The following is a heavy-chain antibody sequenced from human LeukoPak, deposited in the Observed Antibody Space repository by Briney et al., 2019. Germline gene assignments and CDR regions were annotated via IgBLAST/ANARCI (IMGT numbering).Heavy chain of an antibody. Sequence: GASVKVSCKASGGTFSSYAISWVRQAPGQGLEWMGGIIPIFGTANYAQKFQGRVTIAADESTSTAYMELSSLRSEDTAVYYCAGWEGTSPWEVYYYYMDVWGKGTTVTVSS. J-gene: IGHJ6*03. V-gene: IGHV1-69*13. CDR2: IIPIFGTA. CDR1: GGTFSSYA. D-gene: IGHD2-2*01. CDR3: AGWEGTSPWEVYYYYMDV.